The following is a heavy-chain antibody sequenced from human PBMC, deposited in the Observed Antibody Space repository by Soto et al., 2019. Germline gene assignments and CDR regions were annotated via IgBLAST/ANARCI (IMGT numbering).Heavy chain of an antibody. Sequence: SLRCRVAGGSSGTSYWNWIRQSPGKGLQWIGYISHSGSATYNPSLKGLFTISRDNAKNSLYLQMNSLRAEDTAVYYCARDAYLRSGYSGYDLNGVFDYWGQGTLVTVSS. CDR3: ARDAYLRSGYSGYDLNGVFDY. V-gene: IGHV4-59*12. CDR1: GGSSGTSY. J-gene: IGHJ4*02. CDR2: ISHSGSA. D-gene: IGHD5-12*01.